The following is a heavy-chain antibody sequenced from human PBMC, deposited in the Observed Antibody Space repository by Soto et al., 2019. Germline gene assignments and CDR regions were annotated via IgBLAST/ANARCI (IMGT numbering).Heavy chain of an antibody. Sequence: ASVKVSCKASGGTFRNYPINWVRQAPGQGLEWMGSIFPLTDIPDYAQNFQTRLTISADKSTSTAYMELSSLTSDDTAMYFCARGPLVVLNYFESWGQGTLVTVSS. J-gene: IGHJ4*02. V-gene: IGHV1-69*04. CDR2: IFPLTDIP. CDR3: ARGPLVVLNYFES. CDR1: GGTFRNYP.